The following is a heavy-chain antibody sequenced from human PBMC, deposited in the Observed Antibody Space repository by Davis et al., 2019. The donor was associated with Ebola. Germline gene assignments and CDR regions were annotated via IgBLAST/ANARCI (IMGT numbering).Heavy chain of an antibody. J-gene: IGHJ4*02. CDR1: GFTFSSYW. V-gene: IGHV3-30*18. D-gene: IGHD3-10*01. CDR3: TKDREDCSGTSCYSVLLWFGELPDY. CDR2: ISYDGSNK. Sequence: GGSLRLSCAASGFTFSSYWMHWVRQAPGKGLEWVAVISYDGSNKYYADSVKGRFTISRNNSKNTLYLQMNSLRAEDTAVYYCTKDREDCSGTSCYSVLLWFGELPDYWGQGTLVTVSS.